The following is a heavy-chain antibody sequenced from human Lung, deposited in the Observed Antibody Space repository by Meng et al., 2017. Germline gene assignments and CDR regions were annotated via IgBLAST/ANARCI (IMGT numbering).Heavy chain of an antibody. CDR3: ARGPTTMAHDFDY. V-gene: IGHV4-34*01. Sequence: QVQLQVWGAGLLKPSETLSLTCGVSGGSFSDYYWSWVRQPPGKGLEWIGEINHSGSTNYNPSLESRATISVDTSQNNLSLKLSSVTAADSAVYYCARGPTTMAHDFDYWGQGTLVTVSS. CDR2: INHSGST. CDR1: GGSFSDYY. J-gene: IGHJ4*02. D-gene: IGHD4-11*01.